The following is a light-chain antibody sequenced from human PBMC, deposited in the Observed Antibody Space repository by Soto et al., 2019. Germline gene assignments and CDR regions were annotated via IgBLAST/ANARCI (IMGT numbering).Light chain of an antibody. CDR2: KAS. CDR3: QEYNSYPLT. J-gene: IGKJ1*01. Sequence: DIQMPQSPSTLSASVGDVVTITCRASQSISSWLAWYQQKPGKAPKRLLYKASSLESGVPSRFSGSGSGTEFTLTISSLQPDDFATYYCQEYNSYPLTFGEGTKVDIK. V-gene: IGKV1-5*03. CDR1: QSISSW.